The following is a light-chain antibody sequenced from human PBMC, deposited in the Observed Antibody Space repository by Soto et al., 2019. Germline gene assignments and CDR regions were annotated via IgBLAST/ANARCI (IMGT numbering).Light chain of an antibody. CDR2: GAS. J-gene: IGKJ3*01. Sequence: EIVLTQSPGTLSLSPGERATLSCRASQSVSSSYLAWYQQKPGQAPRLLIYGASSRATGIPDRFSGSGSATDFSLTIRRLETEDFAVYYCQQFGSSPLFTFGPGTKVDVK. CDR3: QQFGSSPLFT. CDR1: QSVSSSY. V-gene: IGKV3-20*01.